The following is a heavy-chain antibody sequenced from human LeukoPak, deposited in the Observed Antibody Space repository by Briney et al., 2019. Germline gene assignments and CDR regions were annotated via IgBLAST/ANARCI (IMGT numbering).Heavy chain of an antibody. CDR1: GFTFRNYA. D-gene: IGHD2-2*01. V-gene: IGHV3-23*01. Sequence: GGSLRLSCAASGFTFRNYAMSWVRQAPEKGLEWVSAISDSGGSRYYADSVKGRFTISRDNSKNTLYLQMNSLRAEDTAVYYCAKRPRYCSSTSCYAGGFDYWGQGTLVTVSS. CDR3: AKRPRYCSSTSCYAGGFDY. CDR2: ISDSGGSR. J-gene: IGHJ4*02.